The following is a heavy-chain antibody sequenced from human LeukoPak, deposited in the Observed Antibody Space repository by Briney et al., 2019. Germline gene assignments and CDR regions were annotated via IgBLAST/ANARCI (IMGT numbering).Heavy chain of an antibody. V-gene: IGHV3-74*01. CDR2: INTDGSFT. J-gene: IGHJ4*02. CDR1: GFTFSSYW. CDR3: TRGRAVTGFDS. D-gene: IGHD6-19*01. Sequence: GGSLRLSCAASGFTFSSYWMHWVRQVPGEGLVWVSHINTDGSFTTYADSVKGRFAISRDNAKNTLYLQMNSLRAEDTAVYYCTRGRAVTGFDSWGQGTLVTVSS.